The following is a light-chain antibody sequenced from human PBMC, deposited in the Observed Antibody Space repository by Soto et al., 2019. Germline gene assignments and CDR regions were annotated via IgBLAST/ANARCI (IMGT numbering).Light chain of an antibody. CDR2: AAS. J-gene: IGKJ4*01. V-gene: IGKV1-39*01. CDR3: QHGYSTPLT. Sequence: DIQMTQSPSSLSASVGDRVTITCRASHSISTYLNWYQHKPGKAPKLLIYAASSLQSGVPSRFSGSGVGTDFTLTISSLQPEDFATYFCQHGYSTPLTFGGGTKVDI. CDR1: HSISTY.